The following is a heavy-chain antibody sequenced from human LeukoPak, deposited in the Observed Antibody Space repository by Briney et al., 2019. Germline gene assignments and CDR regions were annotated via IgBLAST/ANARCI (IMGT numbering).Heavy chain of an antibody. J-gene: IGHJ6*03. Sequence: GGSLRLSCAASGFTFNIYWMSWVRQAPGKGLEWVAFIRYDGSNKYYADSVKGRFTISRDNSKNTLYLQMNSLSAEDTAVYYCAKASGGRYYYYYMDVWGKGTTVTISS. V-gene: IGHV3-30*02. D-gene: IGHD2-8*02. CDR1: GFTFNIYW. CDR3: AKASGGRYYYYYMDV. CDR2: IRYDGSNK.